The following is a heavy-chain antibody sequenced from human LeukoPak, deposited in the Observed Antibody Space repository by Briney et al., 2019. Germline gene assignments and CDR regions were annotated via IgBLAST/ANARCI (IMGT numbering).Heavy chain of an antibody. V-gene: IGHV1-18*01. Sequence: ASVKVSCKASGYTFTSYGTSWVRQAPGQGLEWMGWISAYNGNTNYAQKFQGRVTMTTDTSTSTAYMELRSLRSDDTAVYYCASHYYDFWSVNYYYYGMDVWGQGTTVTVSS. CDR2: ISAYNGNT. D-gene: IGHD3-3*01. CDR1: GYTFTSYG. J-gene: IGHJ6*02. CDR3: ASHYYDFWSVNYYYYGMDV.